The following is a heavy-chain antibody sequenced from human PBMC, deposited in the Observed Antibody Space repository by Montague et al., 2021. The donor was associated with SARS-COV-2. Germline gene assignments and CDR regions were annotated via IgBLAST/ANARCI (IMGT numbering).Heavy chain of an antibody. J-gene: IGHJ5*02. CDR2: IYNSDNT. V-gene: IGHV4-39*07. Sequence: SETLSLTCTVSAGSISTSNYYWAWIRKPPGKGLEWVGSIYNSDNTHYNPSLESRLTMSVDTSKNQFSLKLRSVTAADAAVYHCARAWRYGDYSGVHFAPWGQGTLVTVSS. CDR1: AGSISTSNYY. D-gene: IGHD4-17*01. CDR3: ARAWRYGDYSGVHFAP.